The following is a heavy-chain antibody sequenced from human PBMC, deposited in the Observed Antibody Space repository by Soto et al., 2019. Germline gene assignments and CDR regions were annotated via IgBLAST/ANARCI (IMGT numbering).Heavy chain of an antibody. CDR2: IYYSGST. CDR1: GDSISSGGHY. Sequence: QVQLQESGPGLVKPSQTLSLRCTVSGDSISSGGHYWSWIRQHPGKGLEWIGYIYYSGSTYYNPSLKSRVSISVDTSKNEFSLKLSSVTAADTAVYYCAREGGVLHYFDFWGQGTLVTVSS. D-gene: IGHD2-8*02. V-gene: IGHV4-31*03. CDR3: AREGGVLHYFDF. J-gene: IGHJ4*02.